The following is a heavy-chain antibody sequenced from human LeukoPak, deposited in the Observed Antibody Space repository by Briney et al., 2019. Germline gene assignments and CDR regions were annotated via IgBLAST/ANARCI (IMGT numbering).Heavy chain of an antibody. J-gene: IGHJ3*02. V-gene: IGHV1-18*04. CDR3: ARDLTQDDAFDI. CDR1: GYTFTSYG. CDR2: ISAYNGNT. D-gene: IGHD2-21*02. Sequence: ASVKVSCKASGYTFTSYGISWVRQAPGQGLEWMGWISAYNGNTNYAQELQGRVTMTTDTSTSTAYMELRSLRSDDTAVYYCARDLTQDDAFDIWGQGTMVTVSS.